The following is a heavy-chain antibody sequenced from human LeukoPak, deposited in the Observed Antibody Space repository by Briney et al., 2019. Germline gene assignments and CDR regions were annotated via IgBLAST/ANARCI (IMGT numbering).Heavy chain of an antibody. Sequence: GGSLRLSCAASGFTFDDYAMHWVRQAPGKGLEWVSGISWNSGSIGYADSVKGRFTISRDNAKNSLYLQMNSLRAEDTALYYCAMNVGFDYWGQGTLVTVSS. CDR2: ISWNSGSI. CDR1: GFTFDDYA. V-gene: IGHV3-9*01. D-gene: IGHD1-26*01. J-gene: IGHJ4*02. CDR3: AMNVGFDY.